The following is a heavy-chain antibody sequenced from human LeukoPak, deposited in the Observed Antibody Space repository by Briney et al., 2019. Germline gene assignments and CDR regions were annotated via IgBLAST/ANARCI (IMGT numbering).Heavy chain of an antibody. V-gene: IGHV1-69*05. CDR3: AMGIVGYCSSTSCYDAFDY. D-gene: IGHD2-2*01. Sequence: SVKVSCKASGGTFSSSAISWVRQAPGQGLEWMGGIIPIFGTANYAQKFQGRVTITTDESTSTAYMELSSLRSEDTAVYYCAMGIVGYCSSTSCYDAFDYWGQGTLVTVSS. CDR2: IIPIFGTA. CDR1: GGTFSSSA. J-gene: IGHJ4*02.